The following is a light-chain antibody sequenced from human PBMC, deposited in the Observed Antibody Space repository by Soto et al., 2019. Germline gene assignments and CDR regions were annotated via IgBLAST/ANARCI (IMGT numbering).Light chain of an antibody. Sequence: QSVLTQPPSVSGAPGQRVTISCTGSSSNIGAGYDVHWYQQLPGTAPKLLFYGNSNRPSGVPDRFSGSKSGTSVSLAITGLQAEDEADYYCQSYDSSLTGWVFGGGTKVTVL. J-gene: IGLJ3*02. V-gene: IGLV1-40*01. CDR2: GNS. CDR3: QSYDSSLTGWV. CDR1: SSNIGAGYD.